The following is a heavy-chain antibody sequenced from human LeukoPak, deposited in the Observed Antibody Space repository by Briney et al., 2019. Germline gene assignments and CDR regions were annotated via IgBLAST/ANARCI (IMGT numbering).Heavy chain of an antibody. D-gene: IGHD3-10*01. CDR2: ISGSGGST. V-gene: IGHV3-23*01. CDR1: GFTFSSYA. Sequence: GGSLRLSCAASGFTFSSYAMSWVRQAPGKGLEWVSAISGSGGSTYYADSVKGRFTISRDNSKNTLYLQMNSLRAEDTAVYYCAECLWDGWELLYAAPLFDYWGQGTLVTVSS. J-gene: IGHJ4*02. CDR3: AECLWDGWELLYAAPLFDY.